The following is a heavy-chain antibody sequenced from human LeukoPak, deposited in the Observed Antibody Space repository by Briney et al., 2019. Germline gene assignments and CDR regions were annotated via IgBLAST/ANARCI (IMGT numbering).Heavy chain of an antibody. CDR3: ATAHVSDNWNLPVGGMDV. Sequence: GASVKVSCKVSGYTLIELSMHWVRQAPGKGLEWMGGFDPEDGEIIYVQKFQGRVTMTEDTSTDTAYMELSSLRSEDTAVYYCATAHVSDNWNLPVGGMDVWGQGTTVTVSS. V-gene: IGHV1-24*01. D-gene: IGHD1-20*01. CDR1: GYTLIELS. CDR2: FDPEDGEI. J-gene: IGHJ6*02.